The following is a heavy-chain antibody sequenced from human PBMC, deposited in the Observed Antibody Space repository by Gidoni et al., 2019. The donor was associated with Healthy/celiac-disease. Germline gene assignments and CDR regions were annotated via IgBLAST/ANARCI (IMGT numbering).Heavy chain of an antibody. V-gene: IGHV4-59*01. CDR1: AGSISSYY. Sequence: QVQLQESGPGLVKPSETLSLTCTVSAGSISSYYWSWIRQPPGKGLEWIGYIYYSGSTNYNPSLKSRVTISVDTSKNQFSLKLSSVTAADTAVYYCARAEDYYYYMDVWGKGTTVTVSS. J-gene: IGHJ6*03. CDR3: ARAEDYYYYMDV. CDR2: IYYSGST.